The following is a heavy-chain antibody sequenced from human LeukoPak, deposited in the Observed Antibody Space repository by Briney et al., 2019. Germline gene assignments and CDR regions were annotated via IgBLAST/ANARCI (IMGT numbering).Heavy chain of an antibody. V-gene: IGHV3-66*01. D-gene: IGHD2-2*01. Sequence: GGSLRLSCAASGVTVSSNYMSWGLQALGEGLEWVSVIYSGGSTYYADSVKGRFTISRINSKNTQYLQMNSLRAEDTAVYYCANHLACRSHNGPSFDEWGQGTLVTVSS. CDR3: ANHLACRSHNGPSFDE. CDR2: IYSGGST. CDR1: GVTVSSNY. J-gene: IGHJ4*02.